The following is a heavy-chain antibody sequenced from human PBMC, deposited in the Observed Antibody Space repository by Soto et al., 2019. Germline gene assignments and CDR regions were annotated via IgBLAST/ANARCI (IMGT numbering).Heavy chain of an antibody. J-gene: IGHJ4*02. CDR2: IWSDGNNR. D-gene: IGHD1-1*01. V-gene: IGHV3-33*01. CDR1: GFMFSNHG. Sequence: QVQLVESGGGVVQPGRSLRLSRAASGFMFSNHGMHWVRQAPGKGLEWVAVIWSDGNNRYYADSVKGRFTISRDNSKNTVYRQMNSLRAEDTAVYYCVRGDNWNDEASDYWGQGTLVTVSS. CDR3: VRGDNWNDEASDY.